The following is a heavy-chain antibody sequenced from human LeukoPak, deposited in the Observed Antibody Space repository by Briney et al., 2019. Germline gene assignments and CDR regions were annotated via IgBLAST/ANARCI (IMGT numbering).Heavy chain of an antibody. Sequence: ASVKVSCKASGYTFTSYTLNWVRQAPGQRREWMGWINTNTGNPTYAQGFTGRFVFSLDTSVSTAYLQISSLKAEDTAVYYCSRAPGAFDIWGQGTMVTVSS. CDR2: INTNTGNP. CDR3: SRAPGAFDI. CDR1: GYTFTSYT. J-gene: IGHJ3*02. V-gene: IGHV7-4-1*02.